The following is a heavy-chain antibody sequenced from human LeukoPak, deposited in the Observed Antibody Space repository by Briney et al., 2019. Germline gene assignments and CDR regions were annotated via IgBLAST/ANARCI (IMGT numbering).Heavy chain of an antibody. V-gene: IGHV4-59*01. Sequence: SETLSLTCTVSGGSISSYYWSWIRQPPGKGLEWIGYIYYSGSTNYNPSLKSRVTISVDTSKNQFSLKLSSVTAADTAVYYCARLGWEQYYFDYWGQGTLVTVSS. CDR2: IYYSGST. CDR1: GGSISSYY. CDR3: ARLGWEQYYFDY. D-gene: IGHD1-26*01. J-gene: IGHJ4*02.